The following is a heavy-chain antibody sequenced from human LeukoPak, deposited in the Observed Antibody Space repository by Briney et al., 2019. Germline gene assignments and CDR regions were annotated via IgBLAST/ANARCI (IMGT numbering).Heavy chain of an antibody. CDR3: ARQTGSGLFILP. V-gene: IGHV4-38-2*02. D-gene: IGHD3/OR15-3a*01. Sequence: PSETLSLTCTVSGYSISSGYYWGWIRQPPGKGLEWIGSIYHSGSTYYNPSLKSRVTISVDTSKNQFSLKLSSVTAAGTAVYYCARQTGSGLFILPGGQGTLVTVSS. CDR1: GYSISSGYY. CDR2: IYHSGST. J-gene: IGHJ4*02.